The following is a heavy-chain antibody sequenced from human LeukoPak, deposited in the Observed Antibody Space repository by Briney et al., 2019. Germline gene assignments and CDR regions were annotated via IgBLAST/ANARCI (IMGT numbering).Heavy chain of an antibody. CDR3: AGRTYGSGTDY. D-gene: IGHD3-10*01. CDR2: INHSGST. CDR1: GGSFSGYY. V-gene: IGHV4-34*01. J-gene: IGHJ4*02. Sequence: ASETLSLTCAVYGGSFSGYYWSWIRQPPGKGLEWIGEINHSGSTNYNPSLKSRVTISVDTSKNQFSLKLSSVTAADTAVYYCAGRTYGSGTDYWGQGTLVTVSS.